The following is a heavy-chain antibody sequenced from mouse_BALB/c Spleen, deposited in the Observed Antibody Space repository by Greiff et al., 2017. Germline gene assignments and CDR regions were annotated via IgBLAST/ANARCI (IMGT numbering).Heavy chain of an antibody. J-gene: IGHJ3*01. D-gene: IGHD2-3*01. Sequence: QVQLKQSGAELVRPGASVTLSCKASGYTFTDYEMHWVKQTPVHGLEWIGAIDPETGGTAYNQKFKGKATLTADKSSSTAYMELRSLTSEDSAVYYCTRGVYDGYYGPYWGQGTLVTVSA. V-gene: IGHV1-15*01. CDR2: IDPETGGT. CDR3: TRGVYDGYYGPY. CDR1: GYTFTDYE.